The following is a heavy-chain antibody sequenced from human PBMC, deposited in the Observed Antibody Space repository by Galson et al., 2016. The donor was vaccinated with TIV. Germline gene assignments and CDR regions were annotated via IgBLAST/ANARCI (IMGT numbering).Heavy chain of an antibody. J-gene: IGHJ6*02. D-gene: IGHD2-8*01. V-gene: IGHV1-69-2*01. CDR1: GYNFTDYF. Sequence: VKVSCKVSGYNFTDYFLHWMQQAPGKSFEWMGHVDPEDGQTKYAPKFQGRITITADTSTDTAYMELTSLRSEDTAIYFCTTVRLRGSGGMDVWGQGTTGIVSS. CDR2: VDPEDGQT. CDR3: TTVRLRGSGGMDV.